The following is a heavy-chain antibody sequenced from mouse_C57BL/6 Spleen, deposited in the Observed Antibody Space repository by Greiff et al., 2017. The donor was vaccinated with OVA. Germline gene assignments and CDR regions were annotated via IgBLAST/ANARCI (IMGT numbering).Heavy chain of an antibody. J-gene: IGHJ4*01. CDR2: INPYNGGT. D-gene: IGHD2-4*01. CDR1: GYTFTDYY. V-gene: IGHV1-19*01. Sequence: EVKLQESGPVLVKPGASVKMSCKASGYTFTDYYMNWVKQSHGKSLEWIGVINPYNGGTSYNQKFKGKATLTVDKSSSTAYMELNSLTSEDSAVYYCARGGIYYDYGYAMDYWGQGTSVTVSS. CDR3: ARGGIYYDYGYAMDY.